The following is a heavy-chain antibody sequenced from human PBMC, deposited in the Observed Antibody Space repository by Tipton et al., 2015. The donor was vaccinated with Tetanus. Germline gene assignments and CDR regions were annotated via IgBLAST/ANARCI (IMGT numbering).Heavy chain of an antibody. J-gene: IGHJ4*02. Sequence: QLVQSGPEVKKPGASVKVSCKASGYTFTGYYMHWVRQAPGQGLEWMGWINPNSGGTNYAQKFQGRVTMTRDTSISTAYMELSRLRSDDTAVYYCARTAGLGITIFGVVRGFDYWGQGTLVTVSS. V-gene: IGHV1-2*02. CDR2: INPNSGGT. CDR3: ARTAGLGITIFGVVRGFDY. D-gene: IGHD3-3*01. CDR1: GYTFTGYY.